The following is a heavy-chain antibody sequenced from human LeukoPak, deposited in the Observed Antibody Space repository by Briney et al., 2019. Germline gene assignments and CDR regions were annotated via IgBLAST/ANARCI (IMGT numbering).Heavy chain of an antibody. V-gene: IGHV4-34*01. D-gene: IGHD3-10*01. J-gene: IGHJ4*02. CDR2: INHNGNT. CDR1: GGSFSTFY. Sequence: EPSETLSLTCGDSGGSFSTFYWNWIRQHPGKGLEWIGEINHNGNTNYNPSLKGRVTLSVDKSKNQFSLKLRSVTAADTALYYCATVAIRAEFHFDHWGQGLLVTVSS. CDR3: ATVAIRAEFHFDH.